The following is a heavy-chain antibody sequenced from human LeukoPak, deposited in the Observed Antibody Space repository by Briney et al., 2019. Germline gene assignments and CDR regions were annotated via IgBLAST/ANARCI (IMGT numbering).Heavy chain of an antibody. J-gene: IGHJ6*02. D-gene: IGHD2-2*01. Sequence: PGGSLRLSCAASGFTFSSYSMIWVRQAPGKGLEWVSSISSSSSYIYYADSVKGRFTISRDNAKNSLYLQMNSLRAEDTAVYYCARGLGVDIVVVPAASYYGMDDWGQGTTVTVSS. CDR3: ARGLGVDIVVVPAASYYGMDD. V-gene: IGHV3-21*01. CDR2: ISSSSSYI. CDR1: GFTFSSYS.